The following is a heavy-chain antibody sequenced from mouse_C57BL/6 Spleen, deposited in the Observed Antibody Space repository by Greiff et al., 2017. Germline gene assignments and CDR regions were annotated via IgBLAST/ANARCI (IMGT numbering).Heavy chain of an antibody. V-gene: IGHV1-82*01. CDR2: IYPGDGDA. J-gene: IGHJ1*03. Sequence: VQLQQSGPELVKPGASVKISCKASGYAFSSSWMNWVKQRPGKGLEWIGRIYPGDGDANYNGKFKGKATLTADKSYSTAYMQLSRLTYEDCAVYCWARDKGRRLSCWYVDVGGTGPRVSVS. D-gene: IGHD1-1*01. CDR1: GYAFSSSW. CDR3: ARDKGRRLSCWYVDV.